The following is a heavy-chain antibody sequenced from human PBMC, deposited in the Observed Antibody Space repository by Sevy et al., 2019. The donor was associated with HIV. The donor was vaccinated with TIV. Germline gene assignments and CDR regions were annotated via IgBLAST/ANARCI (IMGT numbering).Heavy chain of an antibody. CDR3: ARKYDSSGYFDY. CDR1: GFTFSSYA. D-gene: IGHD3-22*01. CDR2: ISGRGGSGDKT. V-gene: IGHV3-23*01. Sequence: GGSLRLSCAASGFTFSSYAMNWVRQAPGKGLEWVSGISGRGGSGDKTNYADSVKGRFTIPRDDSKNSLYLQLNSLRAEDTAIYYCARKYDSSGYFDYWGQGTLVTVSS. J-gene: IGHJ4*02.